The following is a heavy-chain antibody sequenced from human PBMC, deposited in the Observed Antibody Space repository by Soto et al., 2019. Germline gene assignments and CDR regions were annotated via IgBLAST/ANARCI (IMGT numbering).Heavy chain of an antibody. J-gene: IGHJ5*02. CDR1: GFTFSDYY. Sequence: GGSLRLSCAASGFTFSDYYMSWIRQAPGKGLEWVANIKQDGSEKYYVDSVKGRFTISRDNAKNSLYLQMNSLRAEDTAVYYCAREIGHCSSTSCYNWFGPWGQGTLVTVSS. CDR3: AREIGHCSSTSCYNWFGP. D-gene: IGHD2-2*03. V-gene: IGHV3-7*01. CDR2: IKQDGSEK.